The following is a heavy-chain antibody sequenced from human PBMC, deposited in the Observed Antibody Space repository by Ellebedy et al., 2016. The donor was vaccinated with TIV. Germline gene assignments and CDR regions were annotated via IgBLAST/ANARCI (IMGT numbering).Heavy chain of an antibody. D-gene: IGHD5-12*01. Sequence: SETLSLTXTVSGGSINTYYWTWIRQPPGKGLEWIGYSLDTGSTNYNPSLKSRVTISVDTSKNQVSLNLKSATAADTAVYYCARERYSGYEGWLDPWGQGTLVTVSP. V-gene: IGHV4-59*01. CDR3: ARERYSGYEGWLDP. CDR2: SLDTGST. J-gene: IGHJ5*02. CDR1: GGSINTYY.